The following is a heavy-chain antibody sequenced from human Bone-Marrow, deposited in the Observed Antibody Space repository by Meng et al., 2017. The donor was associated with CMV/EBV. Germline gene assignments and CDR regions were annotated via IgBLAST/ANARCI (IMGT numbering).Heavy chain of an antibody. Sequence: ASVKVSCKASGYTFTGYYMHWVRQAPGQGLEWMGIINPSGGSTSYAQKFQGRVTMTRDTSTSTVYMELSSLRSEDTAVYYCARDQLWSSVTFDYYGMDVWGQGTTVTVSS. D-gene: IGHD5-18*01. CDR1: GYTFTGYY. V-gene: IGHV1-46*01. J-gene: IGHJ6*02. CDR3: ARDQLWSSVTFDYYGMDV. CDR2: INPSGGST.